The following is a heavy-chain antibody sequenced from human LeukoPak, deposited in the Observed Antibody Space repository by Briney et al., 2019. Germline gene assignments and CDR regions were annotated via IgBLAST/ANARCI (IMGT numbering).Heavy chain of an antibody. Sequence: GGSLRLSCAASGNYWMHWVRQAPGKGLVWVSHINSDGSWTSYADSMKGRFTISKDNAKNTVYLQMNSLRAEDTAVYYCVSFYETYWGRGTLVTVSS. V-gene: IGHV3-74*01. J-gene: IGHJ4*02. D-gene: IGHD2/OR15-2a*01. CDR2: INSDGSWT. CDR1: GNYW. CDR3: VSFYETY.